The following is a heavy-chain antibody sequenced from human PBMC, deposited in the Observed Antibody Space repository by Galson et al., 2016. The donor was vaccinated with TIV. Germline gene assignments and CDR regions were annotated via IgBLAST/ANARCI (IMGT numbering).Heavy chain of an antibody. J-gene: IGHJ3*01. D-gene: IGHD6-6*01. V-gene: IGHV1-18*01. Sequence: SVKVSCKATGYTFTSFGIAWVRQAPGQGLEWMGWISGYNGKTYYAQKFQDRVTMTTDTSTNTAYVELRSLRSDDTAVYYCTRDRSIAAPRDMDVWGHGTMVTVSS. CDR2: ISGYNGKT. CDR1: GYTFTSFG. CDR3: TRDRSIAAPRDMDV.